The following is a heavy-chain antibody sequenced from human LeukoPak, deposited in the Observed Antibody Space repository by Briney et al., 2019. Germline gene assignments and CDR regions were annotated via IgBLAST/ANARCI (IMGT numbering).Heavy chain of an antibody. CDR1: GYTFTGYY. D-gene: IGHD5-24*01. Sequence: ASVKVSFKASGYTFTGYYIHWVRQAPGQGLEWMGWINPNSGGTSYAQKFQGRVTMTRDMSTSTVYMELSSLRSEDTAVYYCARGMTRWLQLTVPYWGQGTLVTVSS. CDR3: ARGMTRWLQLTVPY. J-gene: IGHJ4*02. V-gene: IGHV1-2*02. CDR2: INPNSGGT.